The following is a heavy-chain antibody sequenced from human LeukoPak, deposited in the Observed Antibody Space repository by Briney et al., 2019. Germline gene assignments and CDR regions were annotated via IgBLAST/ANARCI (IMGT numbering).Heavy chain of an antibody. V-gene: IGHV1-69*06. Sequence: SVKVSCKASGGTFSSYAISWVRQAPGQGLEWMGGIIPIFGTANYAQKFQGRVTITADKSTSTAYMELSSLRSEDTAVYYCARDYGSGSLLGYWGQGTPVTVSS. CDR1: GGTFSSYA. D-gene: IGHD3-10*01. CDR3: ARDYGSGSLLGY. J-gene: IGHJ4*02. CDR2: IIPIFGTA.